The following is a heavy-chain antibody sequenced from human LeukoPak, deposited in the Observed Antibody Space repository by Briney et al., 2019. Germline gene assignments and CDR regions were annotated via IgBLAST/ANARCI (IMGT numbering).Heavy chain of an antibody. CDR3: ARGTTVTNRPPFDY. CDR1: GVSLSGDY. J-gene: IGHJ4*02. D-gene: IGHD4-17*01. V-gene: IGHV4-59*12. CDR2: IYYTVGA. Sequence: SETPSLTCAVSGVSLSGDYWSSIRDPPQEGVWCSLYIYYTVGANYTPSIKSRVTISVATSKNQLSLKLSSVTAAGTAVYYCARGTTVTNRPPFDYWGQGTLVTVSS.